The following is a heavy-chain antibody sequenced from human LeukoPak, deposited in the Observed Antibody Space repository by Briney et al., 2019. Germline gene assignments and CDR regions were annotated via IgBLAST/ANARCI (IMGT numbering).Heavy chain of an antibody. Sequence: GWSLTLSCVASGFTFGAYWMTWVRQAPGKGLEWVANLNQDGSEKYYVDSVKGRFTISRDNSKNTLYLQMNSLRAEDTALYYCASRYCSGASCYSYWGQGTLVTVSS. D-gene: IGHD2-15*01. CDR2: LNQDGSEK. V-gene: IGHV3-7*05. CDR3: ASRYCSGASCYSY. J-gene: IGHJ4*02. CDR1: GFTFGAYW.